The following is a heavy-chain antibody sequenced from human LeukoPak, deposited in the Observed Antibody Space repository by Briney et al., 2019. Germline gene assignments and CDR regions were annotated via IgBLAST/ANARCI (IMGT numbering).Heavy chain of an antibody. Sequence: PGGSLRLSCSASGFTFSSYWMSWVRQAPGKGLEWVANMKQDGSEKYYVDSVKGRFTISRDNAEKSLYLQMNSLRVEDTAAYYCARDDGMRTVDYWGQGTLVTVSS. J-gene: IGHJ4*02. CDR3: ARDDGMRTVDY. V-gene: IGHV3-7*01. CDR2: MKQDGSEK. CDR1: GFTFSSYW. D-gene: IGHD1-14*01.